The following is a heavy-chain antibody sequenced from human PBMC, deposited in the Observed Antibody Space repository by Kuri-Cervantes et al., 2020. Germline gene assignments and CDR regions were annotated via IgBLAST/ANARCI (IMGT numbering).Heavy chain of an antibody. D-gene: IGHD6-13*01. Sequence: ASVKVSCKASGYTFTSYGISWVRQAPGQGLEWMGWISAYNGNTNYAQKLQGRVTMTTDTSTSTVYMELSSLRSEDTAVYYCARDRPPAAGRRDLSGGMDVWGQGTTVTVSS. CDR3: ARDRPPAAGRRDLSGGMDV. V-gene: IGHV1-18*01. CDR2: ISAYNGNT. CDR1: GYTFTSYG. J-gene: IGHJ6*02.